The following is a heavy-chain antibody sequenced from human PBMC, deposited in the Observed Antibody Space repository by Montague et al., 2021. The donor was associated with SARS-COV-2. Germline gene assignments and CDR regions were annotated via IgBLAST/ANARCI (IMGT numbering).Heavy chain of an antibody. D-gene: IGHD4-23*01. J-gene: IGHJ6*02. CDR1: GFSFSDYW. CDR3: AREPGSVDGMDV. Sequence: SLRLSCAASGFSFSDYWMHWVRQAPGKGLEWVSRINTDGSNSYYTDSVKGRFTISRDNAKNTLYLQMNSLRAEDTAVYYCAREPGSVDGMDVWGQRTTITVSS. V-gene: IGHV3-74*01. CDR2: INTDGSNS.